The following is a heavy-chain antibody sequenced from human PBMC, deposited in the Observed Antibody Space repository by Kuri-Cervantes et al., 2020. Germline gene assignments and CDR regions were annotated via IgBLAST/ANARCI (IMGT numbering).Heavy chain of an antibody. CDR1: GYSISSGYY. CDR3: ARESGYDPGDNWFDP. Sequence: SETLSLTCAVSGYSISSGYYWGWIRQPPGKGLEWIGSIYHSGCTYYNPSLKSRVTISVDTSKNQFSLKLSSVTAADTAVYYCARESGYDPGDNWFDPWGQGTLVTVSS. V-gene: IGHV4-38-2*02. CDR2: IYHSGCT. J-gene: IGHJ5*02. D-gene: IGHD5-12*01.